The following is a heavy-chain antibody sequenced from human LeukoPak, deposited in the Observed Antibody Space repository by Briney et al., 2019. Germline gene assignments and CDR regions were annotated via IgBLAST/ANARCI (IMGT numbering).Heavy chain of an antibody. J-gene: IGHJ4*02. D-gene: IGHD5-24*01. CDR2: IYYSGST. CDR3: ARLRRWLQLSLFDY. V-gene: IGHV4-39*01. Sequence: PSETLSLTCTVSGGSISNSNYYWGWIRQPPGKGLEWIGSIYYSGSTYYNPSLKSRVTISVDTSKNQFSLKLSSLTAADTAVYYCARLRRWLQLSLFDYWGQGTLVTVSS. CDR1: GGSISNSNYY.